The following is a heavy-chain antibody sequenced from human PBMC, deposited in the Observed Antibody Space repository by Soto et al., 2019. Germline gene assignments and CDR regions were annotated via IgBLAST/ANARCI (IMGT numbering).Heavy chain of an antibody. D-gene: IGHD2-21*01. CDR1: GGSISSGGYY. J-gene: IGHJ6*02. CDR3: ARDNQMGIFYSQTSGMDV. CDR2: IYYSGST. V-gene: IGHV4-31*03. Sequence: SETLSLTCTVSGGSISSGGYYWSWIRQHPGKGLEWIGYIYYSGSTYYNPSLKSRVTISVDTSKNQFSLKLSSVTAADTAVYYCARDNQMGIFYSQTSGMDVWGQGTTVTVSS.